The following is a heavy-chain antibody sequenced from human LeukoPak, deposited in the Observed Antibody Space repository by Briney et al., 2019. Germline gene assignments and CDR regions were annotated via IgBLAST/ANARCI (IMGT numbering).Heavy chain of an antibody. CDR2: IYSGGST. D-gene: IGHD3-9*01. V-gene: IGHV3-53*01. J-gene: IGHJ4*02. Sequence: GGSLRLSCAASGFTVSSNYMSWVRQAPGKGLEWVSVIYSGGSTYYADSVKGRFTISRDNSKNTLYLQMSSLRAEDTAVYYCARARLLRYFDWSTYDYWGQGTLVTVSS. CDR1: GFTVSSNY. CDR3: ARARLLRYFDWSTYDY.